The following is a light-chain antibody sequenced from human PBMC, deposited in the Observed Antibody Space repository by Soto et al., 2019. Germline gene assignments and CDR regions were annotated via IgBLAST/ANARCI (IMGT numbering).Light chain of an antibody. V-gene: IGLV2-14*01. CDR2: NVN. Sequence: QSALTQAASVTGSPGQSLTIFCTGTSSDVGNYNYDSWYQQHPGEVPKLIIFNVNNRPSGVSNRFSGSKSGNTAYLTISGLQAEDEADYYCSSFTSSTTYVFGTGTKVNVL. J-gene: IGLJ1*01. CDR1: SSDVGNYNY. CDR3: SSFTSSTTYV.